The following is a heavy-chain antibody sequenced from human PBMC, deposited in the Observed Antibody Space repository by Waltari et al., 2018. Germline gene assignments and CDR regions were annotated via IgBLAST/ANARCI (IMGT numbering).Heavy chain of an antibody. CDR3: ARDWRGSSGSLGFDY. J-gene: IGHJ4*02. CDR1: GGSISSSSYY. V-gene: IGHV3-53*01. Sequence: LQLQESGPGLVKPSETLSLTCTVSGGSISSSSYYWGWIRQPPGKGLEWVSVIYSGGSTYYADSVKGRFTISRDNSKNTLYLQMNSLRAEDTAVYYCARDWRGSSGSLGFDYWGQGTLVTVSS. CDR2: IYSGGST. D-gene: IGHD3-22*01.